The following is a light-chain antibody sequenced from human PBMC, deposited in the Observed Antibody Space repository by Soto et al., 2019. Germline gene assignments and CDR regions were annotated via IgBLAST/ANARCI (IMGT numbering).Light chain of an antibody. J-gene: IGKJ5*01. Sequence: EIVLTQSPAALSLSPGERATLSCRASQSVSRYLAWYQQQPGQAPRLLIYDASNRDTGIPARFSGSGSGTDVTLTISSLEPEDFAAYYCQQRSSLPITFGQGTQLEIK. V-gene: IGKV3-11*01. CDR2: DAS. CDR3: QQRSSLPIT. CDR1: QSVSRY.